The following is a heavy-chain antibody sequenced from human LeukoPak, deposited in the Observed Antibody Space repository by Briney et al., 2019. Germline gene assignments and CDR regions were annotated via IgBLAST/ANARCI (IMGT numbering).Heavy chain of an antibody. J-gene: IGHJ4*02. Sequence: QPGGSLRLSCVASGLSFSSYWMAWVRQAPGKGLEWVANIKYDGSLKFYVDSVKGRFTISRDNAKNSLYLEMNSLRADDTAVYFCASSHDSSGNDWGQGTMVTVSS. V-gene: IGHV3-7*01. D-gene: IGHD3-22*01. CDR2: IKYDGSLK. CDR1: GLSFSSYW. CDR3: ASSHDSSGND.